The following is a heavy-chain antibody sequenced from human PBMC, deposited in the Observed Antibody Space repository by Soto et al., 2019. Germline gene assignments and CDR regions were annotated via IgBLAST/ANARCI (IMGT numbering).Heavy chain of an antibody. Sequence: ASVKGSCKASEHTSTKYCINWVRLAPGQGLEWMGWINTYSGNTIYAQRFQDRLTITTDTSTNTASMELRSLTSDDTAVFYCAGGQGSLIPYYFDSWGQRTLVTV. D-gene: IGHD2-2*01. J-gene: IGHJ4*02. CDR1: EHTSTKYC. V-gene: IGHV1-18*04. CDR2: INTYSGNT. CDR3: AGGQGSLIPYYFDS.